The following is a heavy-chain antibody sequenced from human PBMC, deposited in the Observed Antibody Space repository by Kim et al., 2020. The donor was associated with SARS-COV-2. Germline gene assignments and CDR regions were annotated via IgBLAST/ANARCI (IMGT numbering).Heavy chain of an antibody. J-gene: IGHJ4*02. V-gene: IGHV4-59*08. CDR3: ARLDYYDSSGSGVGYFDY. D-gene: IGHD3-22*01. Sequence: KSRVTISVDTSKNQFSLKLSSVTAADTAVYYCARLDYYDSSGSGVGYFDYWGQGTLVTVSS.